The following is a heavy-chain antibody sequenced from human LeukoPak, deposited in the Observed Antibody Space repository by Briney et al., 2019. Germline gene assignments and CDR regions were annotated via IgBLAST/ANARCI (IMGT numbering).Heavy chain of an antibody. Sequence: GGSLRLSCAASGFTFDDYAMHWVRQAPGKGLEWVSGISWNSGSIGYADSVKGRFAISRDNAKNSLYLQMNSLRAEDTALYYCAKDYSSGWYYFDYWGQGTLVTVSS. J-gene: IGHJ4*02. CDR1: GFTFDDYA. D-gene: IGHD6-19*01. CDR2: ISWNSGSI. CDR3: AKDYSSGWYYFDY. V-gene: IGHV3-9*01.